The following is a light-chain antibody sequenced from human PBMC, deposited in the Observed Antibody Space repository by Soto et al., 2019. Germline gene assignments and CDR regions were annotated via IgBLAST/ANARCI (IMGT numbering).Light chain of an antibody. CDR3: QQYDNWPLT. CDR1: QSVNSH. CDR2: GAS. V-gene: IGKV3-15*01. Sequence: EIVMTQSPVTLSVSPGDRATLSCRASQSVNSHLAWYQQKPGQAPRLLIYGASTRATAVPARFSGSGSGTEFTLTISSLQSEDFAVYYCQQYDNWPLTFGGGTKVEIK. J-gene: IGKJ4*01.